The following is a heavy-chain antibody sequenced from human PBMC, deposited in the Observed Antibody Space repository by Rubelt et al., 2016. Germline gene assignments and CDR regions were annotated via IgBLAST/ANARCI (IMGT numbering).Heavy chain of an antibody. D-gene: IGHD6-19*01. CDR3: ARGYSSGWYEGGFDY. CDR2: INAGNGKT. Sequence: QVQLVQSGAEVKKPGASVKVSCKASGYTFTSYAMHWVRQAPGQRLEWMGWINAGNGKTKYSQKFQGRFTITRDTSASTAYMELSSLRSEDTAVYYCARGYSSGWYEGGFDYWGQGTLVTVSS. V-gene: IGHV1-3*01. J-gene: IGHJ4*02. CDR1: GYTFTSYA.